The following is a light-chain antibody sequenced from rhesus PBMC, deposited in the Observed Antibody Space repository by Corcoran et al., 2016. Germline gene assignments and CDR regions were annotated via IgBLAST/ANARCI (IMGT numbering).Light chain of an antibody. CDR2: AAS. J-gene: IGKJ1*01. CDR1: QGISSW. CDR3: QQNNSYPRT. Sequence: DIQMTQSPSSLSASVGDRVTITCQASQGISSWLAWYQQKPGKAPKLLIYAASNLQSGVPSRFSGSGSVTDFTLTISSLQPEEFATYYCQQNNSYPRTFGQGTKVEIK. V-gene: IGKV1-33*02.